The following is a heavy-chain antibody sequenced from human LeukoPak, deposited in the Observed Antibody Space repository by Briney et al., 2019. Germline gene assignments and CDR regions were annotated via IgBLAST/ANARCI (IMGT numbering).Heavy chain of an antibody. V-gene: IGHV3-30*04. Sequence: AGGSLRLSCAASGFTFSSCAMHWVRQAPGKGLEWVAVISYDGSNKYYADSVKGRFTISRGNSKNTLYLQMNSLRAEDTAVYYCAYVDTAMAVSAWGQGTLVTVSS. D-gene: IGHD5-18*01. CDR3: AYVDTAMAVSA. J-gene: IGHJ5*02. CDR2: ISYDGSNK. CDR1: GFTFSSCA.